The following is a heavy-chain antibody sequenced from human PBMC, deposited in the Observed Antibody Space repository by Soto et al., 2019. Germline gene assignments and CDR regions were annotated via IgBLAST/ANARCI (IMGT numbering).Heavy chain of an antibody. CDR2: ISSSSSYT. J-gene: IGHJ6*02. V-gene: IGHV3-11*06. D-gene: IGHD3-9*01. CDR1: GFTFSDYY. CDR3: ARDHKRDILTGYYHYYYGMDV. Sequence: QVQLVESGGGLVKPGGSLRLSCAASGFTFSDYYMSWIRQAPGKGLEWVSYISSSSSYTNYADSVKGRFTISRDNAKNSLYLQMNSLRAEDTAVYYCARDHKRDILTGYYHYYYGMDVWGQGTTVTVSS.